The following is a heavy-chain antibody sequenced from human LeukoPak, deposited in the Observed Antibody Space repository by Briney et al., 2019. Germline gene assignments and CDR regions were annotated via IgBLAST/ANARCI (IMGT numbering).Heavy chain of an antibody. CDR3: AKEVPNYDFWSGYSGTDY. Sequence: GGSLRLSCAASRFTFSSYGMHWVRQAPGKGLEWVAFIRYDGSNKYYADSVKGRFTISRDNSKNTLYLQMNSLRAEDTGVYYCAKEVPNYDFWSGYSGTDYWGQGTLVTVSS. CDR1: RFTFSSYG. J-gene: IGHJ4*02. V-gene: IGHV3-30*02. D-gene: IGHD3-3*01. CDR2: IRYDGSNK.